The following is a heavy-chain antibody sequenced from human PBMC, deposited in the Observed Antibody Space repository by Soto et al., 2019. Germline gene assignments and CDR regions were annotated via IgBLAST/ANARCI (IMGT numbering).Heavy chain of an antibody. D-gene: IGHD3-10*01. CDR3: AKSILPEYYGSGTFDY. CDR2: ISGDGVNT. CDR1: GFTFSSYW. Sequence: PGGSLRLSCAASGFTFSSYWMSWVRQAPGEGQGLRRGKELDWVSVISGDGVNTFYAGSVKGRFTISRDNSKNTLYLQMDSVRVEDTAVYYCAKSILPEYYGSGTFDYWGQGTLVAVS. V-gene: IGHV3-23*01. J-gene: IGHJ4*02.